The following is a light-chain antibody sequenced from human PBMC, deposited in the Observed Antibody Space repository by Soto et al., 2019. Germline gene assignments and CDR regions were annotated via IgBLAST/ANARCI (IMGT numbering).Light chain of an antibody. CDR1: SGHSTYA. V-gene: IGLV4-69*01. CDR3: QTWGTGGDLV. CDR2: LNSDGRH. Sequence: QLVLTQSPSASASLGASVKLTCTLSSGHSTYAIAWHQQQPEKGPRYLMKLNSDGRHSKGDGIPDRFSGTSSGADRYLTISSLPSEDEAAYYCQTWGTGGDLVFGGGTKLTVL. J-gene: IGLJ2*01.